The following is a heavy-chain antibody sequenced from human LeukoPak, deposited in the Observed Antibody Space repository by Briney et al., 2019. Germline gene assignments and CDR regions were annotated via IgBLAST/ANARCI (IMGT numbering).Heavy chain of an antibody. CDR1: GYRFTNYW. Sequence: GESLKISCKTSGYRFTNYWIGWVRQRPGKGLEWMGMIYPGDSDTRYSPSFQGQVTISADKSTSTTYLQWNSLQASDTAMYYCARRITLADKDRYFDYWGQGTLVTVSS. V-gene: IGHV5-51*01. J-gene: IGHJ4*02. D-gene: IGHD3-16*02. CDR3: ARRITLADKDRYFDY. CDR2: IYPGDSDT.